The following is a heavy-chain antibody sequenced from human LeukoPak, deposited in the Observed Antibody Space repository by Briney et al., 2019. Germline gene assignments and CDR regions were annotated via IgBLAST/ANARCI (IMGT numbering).Heavy chain of an antibody. CDR1: GFTCSNAW. CDR2: IKSKTDGGTT. D-gene: IGHD2-21*02. CDR3: TTSPYCGGDCYS. Sequence: GGSLRLSCAASGFTCSNAWMSWVRQAPGKGLEWVGRIKSKTDGGTTDYAAPVKGRFTISRDDSKNTLYLQMNSLKTEDTAVYYCTTSPYCGGDCYSWGQGTLVTVSS. J-gene: IGHJ4*02. V-gene: IGHV3-15*01.